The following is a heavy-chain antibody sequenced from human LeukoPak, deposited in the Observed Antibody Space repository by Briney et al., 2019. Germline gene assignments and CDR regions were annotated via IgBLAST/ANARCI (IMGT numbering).Heavy chain of an antibody. V-gene: IGHV3-43*02. D-gene: IGHD5-12*01. J-gene: IGHJ4*02. CDR1: GFTFSKYA. CDR3: AKDKRYSGYDPFDY. Sequence: GGSLRLSCAASGFTFSKYAMHWVRQAPGKGLEWVSLISGDGGSTYYADSVKGRFTISRDNSKNSLYLQMNSLRTEDTALYYCAKDKRYSGYDPFDYWGQGTLVTVSS. CDR2: ISGDGGST.